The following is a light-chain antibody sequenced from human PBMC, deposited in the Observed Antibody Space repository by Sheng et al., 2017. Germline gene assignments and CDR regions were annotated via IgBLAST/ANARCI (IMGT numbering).Light chain of an antibody. CDR3: LQHNSYPRT. CDR1: QSISSW. CDR2: DAS. J-gene: IGKJ1*01. V-gene: IGKV1-5*01. Sequence: DIQMTQSPSTLSASVGDRVTITCRASQSISSWLAWYQQKPGKAPKLLIYDASNLETGVPSRFSASGSGTEFSLTISSLQPEDFATYYCLQHNSYPRTFGQGTKVEIK.